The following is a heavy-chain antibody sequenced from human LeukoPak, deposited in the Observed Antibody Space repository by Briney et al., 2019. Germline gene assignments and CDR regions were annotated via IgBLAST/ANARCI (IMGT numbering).Heavy chain of an antibody. D-gene: IGHD3-3*01. CDR3: ARDTTIFGVVRDAFDI. CDR1: GYTFTNYG. J-gene: IGHJ3*02. V-gene: IGHV1-18*01. CDR2: ISAYNGNT. Sequence: ASVKVSCKASGYTFTNYGISWVRQAPGQGLEWMGRISAYNGNTNYAQKLQGRVTMTTDTSTSTAYMELRSLRSDDTAVYYCARDTTIFGVVRDAFDIWGQGTMVTISS.